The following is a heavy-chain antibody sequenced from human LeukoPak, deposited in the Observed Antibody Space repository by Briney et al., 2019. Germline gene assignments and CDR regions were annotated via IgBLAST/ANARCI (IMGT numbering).Heavy chain of an antibody. Sequence: GGSLRLSCAASGFTFSSYGMHWVRQAPGKGLEWVAFIRYDGSNKYYADSVKGRFTISRDNSKNTLYLQMNSLRAEDTAVYYCAKEYSGYYYGSGSYFDYWGQGTLVTVSS. V-gene: IGHV3-30*02. CDR2: IRYDGSNK. CDR3: AKEYSGYYYGSGSYFDY. CDR1: GFTFSSYG. D-gene: IGHD3-10*01. J-gene: IGHJ4*02.